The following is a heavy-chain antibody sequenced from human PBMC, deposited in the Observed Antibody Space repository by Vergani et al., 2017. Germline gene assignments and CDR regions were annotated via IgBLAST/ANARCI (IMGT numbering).Heavy chain of an antibody. D-gene: IGHD3-3*01. V-gene: IGHV1-18*04. CDR1: GYTFTSYY. CDR2: ISAYNGNT. CDR3: ARTDWSGYYPYYMDV. J-gene: IGHJ6*03. Sequence: QVQLVQSGAEVKKPGASVKVSCKASGYTFTSYYMHWVRQAPGQGLEWMGWISAYNGNTNYAQKLQGRVTMTTDTSTSTAYMELRSLRSDDTAVYYCARTDWSGYYPYYMDVWGKGTTVTVSS.